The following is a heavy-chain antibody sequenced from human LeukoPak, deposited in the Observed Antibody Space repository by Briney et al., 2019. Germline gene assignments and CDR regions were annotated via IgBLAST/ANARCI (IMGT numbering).Heavy chain of an antibody. D-gene: IGHD3-10*01. CDR3: ARIDRVRGAIDY. Sequence: SGPALVKPTQTLTLTCTFSGFSLSTSGMCVSWIRQPPGKALEWLARIDWDDDKYYSISLKTRLTITKDTSKNQVVLTMTNMDPXXXXXXXCARIDRVRGAIDYWGQGTLVTVSS. CDR2: IDWDDDK. V-gene: IGHV2-70*11. J-gene: IGHJ4*02. CDR1: GFSLSTSGMC.